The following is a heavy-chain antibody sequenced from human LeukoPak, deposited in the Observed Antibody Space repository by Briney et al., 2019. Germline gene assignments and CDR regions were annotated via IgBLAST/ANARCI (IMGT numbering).Heavy chain of an antibody. V-gene: IGHV3-30*02. CDR3: ARDRAMIVVVTEFDY. D-gene: IGHD3-22*01. CDR2: IRYDGSNK. CDR1: GFTFSSYG. J-gene: IGHJ4*02. Sequence: GGSLRLSCAASGFTFSSYGMHWVRQAPGKGLEWVAFIRYDGSNKYYADSVKGRFTISRDNSKNTLYLQMNSLRAEDTAVYYCARDRAMIVVVTEFDYWGQGTLVTVSS.